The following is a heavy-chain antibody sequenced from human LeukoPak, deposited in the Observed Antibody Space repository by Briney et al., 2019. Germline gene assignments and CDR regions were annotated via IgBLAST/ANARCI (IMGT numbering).Heavy chain of an antibody. CDR3: ARHSGYERD. Sequence: SQTLSLTCTVSGGSISSRGYYCSWIRQPPGKGLEWIGYIHHSGTTHYSPSLEGRVTISVDTSKNQFSLNLSSVTAADTAVYYCARHSGYERDRGQGTLVTVSS. V-gene: IGHV4-30-4*01. CDR2: IHHSGTT. J-gene: IGHJ4*02. CDR1: GGSISSRGYY. D-gene: IGHD5-12*01.